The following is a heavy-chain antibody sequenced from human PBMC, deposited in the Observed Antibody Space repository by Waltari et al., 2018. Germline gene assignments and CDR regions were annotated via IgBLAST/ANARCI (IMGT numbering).Heavy chain of an antibody. D-gene: IGHD6-19*01. Sequence: EVQLVESGGGLIQPGGSLRLSCAASGFIVSSNYMSWVRQAPGRGLGWVSRIYSGGSTYYADSVKGRFTISRDNSKNTLYLQMDSLSVEDTAVYYCARWQQWPVRAFDYWGQGTLVTVSS. CDR3: ARWQQWPVRAFDY. CDR1: GFIVSSNY. CDR2: IYSGGST. V-gene: IGHV3-53*01. J-gene: IGHJ4*02.